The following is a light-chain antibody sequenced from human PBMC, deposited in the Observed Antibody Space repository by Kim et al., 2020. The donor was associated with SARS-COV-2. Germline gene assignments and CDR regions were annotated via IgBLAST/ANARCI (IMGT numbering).Light chain of an antibody. Sequence: SSELTQDPAVSVALGQTVKITCQGDSLRSYYASWYQQKPGQAPILVIYGRNNRPSGIPDRFSGSSSVNTASLTNTGAQAEDVADYYCNSRDSTGKRWVFG. CDR3: NSRDSTGKRWV. CDR2: GRN. CDR1: SLRSYY. J-gene: IGLJ1*01. V-gene: IGLV3-19*01.